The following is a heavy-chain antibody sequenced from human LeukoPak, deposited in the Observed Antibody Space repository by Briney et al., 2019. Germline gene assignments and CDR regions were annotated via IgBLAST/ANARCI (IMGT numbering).Heavy chain of an antibody. Sequence: GGSLRLSCAAPGFNVSSNYMSWVRQAPGKGLEWVSLIYSSGSTFYADSVGGRFTISRDNSKNTLYLQLNSLRPEDTAVYFCARDSSSFPNYFDYWGQGTLVTVSS. V-gene: IGHV3-53*01. CDR3: ARDSSSFPNYFDY. D-gene: IGHD2/OR15-2a*01. CDR2: IYSSGST. J-gene: IGHJ4*02. CDR1: GFNVSSNY.